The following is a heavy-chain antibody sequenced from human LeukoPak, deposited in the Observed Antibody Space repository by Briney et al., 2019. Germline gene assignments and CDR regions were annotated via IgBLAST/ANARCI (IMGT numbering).Heavy chain of an antibody. D-gene: IGHD1-14*01. Sequence: SETLSLTCTVSGGSISSYYWSWIRQPPGKGLEWIGYIYYSGSTNYNPSLKSRVTISVDTSKNQFSLKLSSVTAADTAVYYCARGSVFYYFDYWGQGTLVTVSS. CDR2: IYYSGST. J-gene: IGHJ4*02. V-gene: IGHV4-59*01. CDR3: ARGSVFYYFDY. CDR1: GGSISSYY.